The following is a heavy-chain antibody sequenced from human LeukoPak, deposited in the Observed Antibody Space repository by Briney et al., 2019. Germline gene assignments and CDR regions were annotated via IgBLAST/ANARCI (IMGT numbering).Heavy chain of an antibody. CDR2: IIPIFGTA. CDR1: GYTLTELS. J-gene: IGHJ4*02. D-gene: IGHD3-16*02. Sequence: SVKVSCKVSGYTLTELSMHWVRQAPGQGLEWMGGIIPIFGTANYAQKFQGRVTITTDESTSTAYMELSSLRSEDTAVYYCARGDYDYVWGSYRRTPFDYWGQGTLVTVSS. V-gene: IGHV1-69*05. CDR3: ARGDYDYVWGSYRRTPFDY.